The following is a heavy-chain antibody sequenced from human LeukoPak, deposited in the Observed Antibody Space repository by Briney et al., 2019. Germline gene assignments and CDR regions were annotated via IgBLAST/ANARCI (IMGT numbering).Heavy chain of an antibody. CDR2: LSGENALT. CDR3: ARNEAGYHYYIDV. V-gene: IGHV3-23*01. J-gene: IGHJ6*03. Sequence: GGSLRLSCAASGFTFSNFAMIWVRQAPGKGLECVSTLSGENALTYYADSVKGRFTISRDNSKNTLYLQMTNARPEDTAIYYCARNEAGYHYYIDVWGKGTTVTVSS. D-gene: IGHD1-14*01. CDR1: GFTFSNFA.